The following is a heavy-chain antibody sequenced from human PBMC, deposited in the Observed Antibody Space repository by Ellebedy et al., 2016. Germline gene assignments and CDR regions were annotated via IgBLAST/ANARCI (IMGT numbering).Heavy chain of an antibody. CDR1: GFSASSNY. V-gene: IGHV3-53*01. CDR2: INNNNNP. J-gene: IGHJ4*02. CDR3: AKDHPSSGWPTFEH. Sequence: GGSLRLSCVVSGFSASSNYLSWVRQAPGQGLEWVASINNNNNPYYGDSVRGRFTISRDSSENTLYLQMNRLRAEDTAVYYCAKDHPSSGWPTFEHWGQGNLVIVSS. D-gene: IGHD6-19*01.